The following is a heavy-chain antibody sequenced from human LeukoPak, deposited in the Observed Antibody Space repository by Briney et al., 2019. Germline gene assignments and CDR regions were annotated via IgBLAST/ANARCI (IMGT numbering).Heavy chain of an antibody. Sequence: PGGSLRLSCAASGFTFSSYSMMWVRQAPGKGLEWVSYISSSGTTIHYADSVKGRFTISRDNSKNTLYLQMNSLRAEDTAVYYCARDGYYYDSSGYYNFDYWGQGTLVTVSS. CDR3: ARDGYYYDSSGYYNFDY. D-gene: IGHD3-22*01. V-gene: IGHV3-48*01. CDR2: ISSSGTTI. CDR1: GFTFSSYS. J-gene: IGHJ4*02.